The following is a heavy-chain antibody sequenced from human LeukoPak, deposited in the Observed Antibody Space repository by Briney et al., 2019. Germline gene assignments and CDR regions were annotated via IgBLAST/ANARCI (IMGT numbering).Heavy chain of an antibody. CDR3: AREGDSSGYYSGPFDY. D-gene: IGHD3-22*01. Sequence: GGSLRLSCAASGFTFSSCGMHWVRQAPGKGLEWVAVIWYDGSNKYYADSVKGRFTISRDNSKNTLYLQMNSLRAEDTAVYYCAREGDSSGYYSGPFDYWGQGTLVTVSP. V-gene: IGHV3-33*01. CDR2: IWYDGSNK. CDR1: GFTFSSCG. J-gene: IGHJ4*02.